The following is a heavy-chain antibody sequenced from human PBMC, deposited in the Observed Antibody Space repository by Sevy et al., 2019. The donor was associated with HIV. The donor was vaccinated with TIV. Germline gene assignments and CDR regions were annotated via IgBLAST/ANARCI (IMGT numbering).Heavy chain of an antibody. D-gene: IGHD1-1*01. CDR3: ARDSTTRPRVLDY. CDR2: IYFTGNT. Sequence: SETLSLTCSVSGGSISSYFWTWVRQSPGKGLEWIGNIYFTGNTDYSPAHKSRVILSLDTSKSQFSLTLKSVTAADTAIYFCARDSTTRPRVLDYWGEGTLVTVS. J-gene: IGHJ4*02. V-gene: IGHV4-59*01. CDR1: GGSISSYF.